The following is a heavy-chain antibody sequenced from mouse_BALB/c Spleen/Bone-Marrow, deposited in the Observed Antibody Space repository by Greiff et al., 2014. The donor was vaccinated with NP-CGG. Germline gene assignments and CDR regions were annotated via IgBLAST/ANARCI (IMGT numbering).Heavy chain of an antibody. Sequence: VQLQQSGPEPVKPGASVKISCKTSGYTYTEDTMHWVKQSHGKSLEWIGVINPNNGGTTYKQKFKDKAALTVDKSSSTAYMELRSLTSEDSAVYYCARDGNYAMDYWGQGTSVTVSS. CDR1: GYTYTEDT. D-gene: IGHD2-1*01. CDR2: INPNNGGT. J-gene: IGHJ4*01. CDR3: ARDGNYAMDY. V-gene: IGHV1-22*01.